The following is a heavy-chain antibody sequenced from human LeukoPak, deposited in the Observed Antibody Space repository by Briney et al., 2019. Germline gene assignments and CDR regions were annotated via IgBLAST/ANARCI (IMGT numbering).Heavy chain of an antibody. Sequence: SETLSLTCAVYGGSISSYYWSWIRQPPGKGLEYIGYIYYSGSTNYNPSLKSRVTISVDTSKNQFSLKLSSVTAADTAVYYCARGKWDLESGEAFDIWGQGTMVTVSS. CDR1: GGSISSYY. CDR3: ARGKWDLESGEAFDI. D-gene: IGHD1-26*01. J-gene: IGHJ3*02. CDR2: IYYSGST. V-gene: IGHV4-59*01.